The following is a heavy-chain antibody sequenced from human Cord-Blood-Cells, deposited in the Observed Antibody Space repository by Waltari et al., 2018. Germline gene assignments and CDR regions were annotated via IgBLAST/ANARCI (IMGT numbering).Heavy chain of an antibody. J-gene: IGHJ4*02. CDR1: GYTFTGYY. D-gene: IGHD3-22*01. CDR3: ARDEGANYDSSGYFDY. V-gene: IGHV1-2*02. Sequence: QVQLVKSGAEVKKPGTSVKVSCKASGYTFTGYYMHWARQASGQGLEWMGWINPSIGGTNYAQKCQGRGTMTRDTYVSTAYMELSRLRSDDTAFYYCARDEGANYDSSGYFDYWGQGTLVTVSS. CDR2: INPSIGGT.